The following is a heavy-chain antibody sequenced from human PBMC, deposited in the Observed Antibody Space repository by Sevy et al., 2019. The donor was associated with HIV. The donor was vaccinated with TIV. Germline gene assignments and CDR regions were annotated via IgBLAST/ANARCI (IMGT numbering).Heavy chain of an antibody. J-gene: IGHJ5*02. CDR1: GFTFRSYW. CDR2: INQDGSEK. Sequence: GGSLRLSCAASGFTFRSYWMSWVRQAPVKGLEWVANINQDGSEKYYVDSVKGRFTISRDNAKNALYLQTNSLRAEDTAVYYCATRVVLVVSATWFDPWGQGTLVTVSS. V-gene: IGHV3-7*01. CDR3: ATRVVLVVSATWFDP. D-gene: IGHD2-21*02.